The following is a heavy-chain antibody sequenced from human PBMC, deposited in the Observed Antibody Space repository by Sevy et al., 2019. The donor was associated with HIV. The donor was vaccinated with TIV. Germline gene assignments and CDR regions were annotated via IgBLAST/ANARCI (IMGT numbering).Heavy chain of an antibody. CDR2: IRQDGSEK. Sequence: GGSLRLSCAVSGFTFRNFWMSWVRQAPGKGLEWMANIRQDGSEKYYVDSVRGRFTISRDNAKNSLFLQLNSLRADDTAMASCAKSYFGSGTSYGMDLWGRGTTVTVSS. D-gene: IGHD3-10*01. V-gene: IGHV3-7*01. J-gene: IGHJ6*02. CDR3: AKSYFGSGTSYGMDL. CDR1: GFTFRNFW.